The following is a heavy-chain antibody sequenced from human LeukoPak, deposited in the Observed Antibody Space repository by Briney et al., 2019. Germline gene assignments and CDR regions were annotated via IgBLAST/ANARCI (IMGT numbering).Heavy chain of an antibody. CDR1: GGSISSSNW. CDR3: ARSYVTTVVTPFDY. Sequence: SETLSLTCAVSGGSISSSNWWSWVRQPPGKGLEWIGEIYHSGSTNYNPSLKSRVTISVDKSKNQFSLKLSSVTAADTAVYYCARSYVTTVVTPFDYWGQGTLVTVSS. V-gene: IGHV4-4*02. CDR2: IYHSGST. J-gene: IGHJ4*02. D-gene: IGHD4-23*01.